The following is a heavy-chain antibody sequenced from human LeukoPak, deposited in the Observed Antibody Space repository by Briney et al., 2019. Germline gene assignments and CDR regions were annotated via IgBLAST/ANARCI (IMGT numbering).Heavy chain of an antibody. D-gene: IGHD6-19*01. CDR1: VGSLSSYY. V-gene: IGHV4-59*01. Sequence: PSETLSLTCTVSVGSLSSYYWSWIRQPPGKGLEWIGYIYYSGSTNYNPSLKSRVTISVDTSKNQFSLKLSSVTAADTAVYYCARGTAPIAVAGTVMYDYWGQGTLVTVSS. CDR2: IYYSGST. J-gene: IGHJ4*02. CDR3: ARGTAPIAVAGTVMYDY.